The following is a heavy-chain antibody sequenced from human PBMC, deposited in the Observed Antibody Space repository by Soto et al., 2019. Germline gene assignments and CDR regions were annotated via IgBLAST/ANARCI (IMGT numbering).Heavy chain of an antibody. D-gene: IGHD5-18*01. Sequence: GASVKVSCKASGFTFSTSGIQWVRQARGQPLEWIGWIVVGSGETHYAQKFQERVTITRDMSTSTAHMELSSLTSEDTAVYFCAAHTALDFWGLGTLVTVSS. CDR3: AAHTALDF. CDR1: GFTFSTSG. V-gene: IGHV1-58*02. CDR2: IVVGSGET. J-gene: IGHJ4*02.